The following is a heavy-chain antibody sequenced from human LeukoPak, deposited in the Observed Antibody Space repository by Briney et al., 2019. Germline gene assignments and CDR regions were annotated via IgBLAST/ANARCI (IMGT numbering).Heavy chain of an antibody. CDR3: ARVGVVVPAAIHYYYYMDV. J-gene: IGHJ6*03. Sequence: KPSETLSLTCTVSGGSISSYYWSWIRQPPGKGLEWIGYIYYSGSTNYNPSLKSRVTISVDTSKNQFSLKLSSVTAADTAVYYCARVGVVVPAAIHYYYYMDVWGKGTTVTVSS. CDR1: GGSISSYY. D-gene: IGHD2-2*02. V-gene: IGHV4-59*01. CDR2: IYYSGST.